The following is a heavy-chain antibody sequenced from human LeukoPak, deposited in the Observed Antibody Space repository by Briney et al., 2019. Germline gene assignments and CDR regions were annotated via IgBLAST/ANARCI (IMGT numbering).Heavy chain of an antibody. CDR2: IYPGDSDT. Sequence: GESLKISCKGSGYSFTSYWIGWVRQMPGKGLEWMGIIYPGDSDTRYSPSFQGQVTISADKSISTAYLQWSSLKASDTAMYYCARHGSGGSSSWPPLIDYWGQGTLVSVSS. CDR3: ARHGSGGSSSWPPLIDY. D-gene: IGHD6-13*01. CDR1: GYSFTSYW. J-gene: IGHJ4*02. V-gene: IGHV5-51*01.